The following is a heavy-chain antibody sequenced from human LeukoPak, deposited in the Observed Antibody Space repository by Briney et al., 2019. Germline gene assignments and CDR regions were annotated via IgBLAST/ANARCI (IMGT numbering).Heavy chain of an antibody. CDR1: GFTFSTYA. V-gene: IGHV3-30*01. CDR2: ISYDGSSQ. CDR3: ARDRDCSSTSCYNAFDI. D-gene: IGHD2-2*02. Sequence: GSLRLSCAASGFTFSTYAMHWVRQAPGKGLEWVAVISYDGSSQYYADSVKGRFTISRDNSKNTMYLQMNSLRAEDTAVYYCARDRDCSSTSCYNAFDIWGQGTMVTVSS. J-gene: IGHJ3*02.